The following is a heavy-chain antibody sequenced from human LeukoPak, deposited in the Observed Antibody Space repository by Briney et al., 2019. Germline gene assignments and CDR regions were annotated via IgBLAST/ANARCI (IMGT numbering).Heavy chain of an antibody. D-gene: IGHD3-22*01. Sequence: ASVKVSCKVSGYTLTELSMHWVRQAPGKGLEWMGGFDPEDGETIYAQKFQGRVTMTEDTSTDTAYMELSSLRSDDTAVYYCARGPGGRSGYYPLEDYYYYYYMDVWGKGTTVTVSS. CDR2: FDPEDGET. V-gene: IGHV1-24*01. CDR3: ARGPGGRSGYYPLEDYYYYYYMDV. CDR1: GYTLTELS. J-gene: IGHJ6*03.